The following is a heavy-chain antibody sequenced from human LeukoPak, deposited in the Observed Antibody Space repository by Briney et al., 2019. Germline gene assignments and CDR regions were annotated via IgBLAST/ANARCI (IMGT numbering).Heavy chain of an antibody. D-gene: IGHD3-16*01. CDR1: GFTVSNHH. V-gene: IGHV3-53*01. J-gene: IGHJ3*02. CDR3: ARDGGWPGYFDI. Sequence: GGSLRLSCGASGFTVSNHHMSSGRQTPGKGLEGVSFICSGGNTYYIDSVKVRFTISRDNSKNTLYLQMNRLRAEDTAVYYCARDGGWPGYFDIWGQGTMVTVSS. CDR2: ICSGGNT.